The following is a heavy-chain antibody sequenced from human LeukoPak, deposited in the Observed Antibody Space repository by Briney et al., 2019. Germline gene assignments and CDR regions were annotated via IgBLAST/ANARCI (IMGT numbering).Heavy chain of an antibody. Sequence: GGSLRLSCAASGFTFSSYAMSWVRQAPGKGLEWVSVISGSGGSTYYADSVKGRFTISRDNSKNTLYLQMNSLRAEDTAVYYCAKFFPAYCGGDCYPRAGYFDYWGQGTLVTVSS. D-gene: IGHD2-21*02. CDR2: ISGSGGST. V-gene: IGHV3-23*01. J-gene: IGHJ4*02. CDR1: GFTFSSYA. CDR3: AKFFPAYCGGDCYPRAGYFDY.